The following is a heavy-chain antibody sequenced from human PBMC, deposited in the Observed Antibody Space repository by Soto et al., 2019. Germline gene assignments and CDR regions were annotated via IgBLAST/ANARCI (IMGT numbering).Heavy chain of an antibody. D-gene: IGHD3-10*01. Sequence: EVQLVESGGGLVQPGGSLRLSCAASGFTFNSYWMTWVRQAPGKGLEWVANIKQDGSEKYYVDSVKGRFTISRDNAKDLLLPEVNHLGGGDPAVFLRGEGWGSHPLGQGTLVTVSS. CDR1: GFTFNSYW. J-gene: IGHJ5*02. CDR3: GEGWGSHP. V-gene: IGHV3-7*02. CDR2: IKQDGSEK.